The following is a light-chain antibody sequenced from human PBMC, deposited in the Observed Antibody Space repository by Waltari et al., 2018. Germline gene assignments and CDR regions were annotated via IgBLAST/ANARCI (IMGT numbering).Light chain of an antibody. Sequence: QSALTQPASVSGSPGQSITISCTGTRSDVGNYNLVSWYQHHPGKVPKLIIYEVTNRPPGVSTRFSGSKSANPASLTISGLQAEDEADYYCSAYAGNSVLFGGGTKLTVL. CDR3: SAYAGNSVL. V-gene: IGLV2-23*02. CDR2: EVT. CDR1: RSDVGNYNL. J-gene: IGLJ2*01.